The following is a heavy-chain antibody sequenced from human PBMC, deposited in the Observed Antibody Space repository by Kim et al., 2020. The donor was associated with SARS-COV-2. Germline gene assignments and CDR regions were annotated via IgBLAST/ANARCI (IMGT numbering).Heavy chain of an antibody. CDR2: IWYDGSNK. Sequence: GGSLRLSCAASGFTFSSYGLHWVRQAPGKGLEWVAVIWYDGSNKYYADPVKGRFTISRDNSKDTLYLHMNRLRAENTAVYYCARVVIGGSYWGYYSGMEVWGEGTTVTVSS. J-gene: IGHJ6*04. D-gene: IGHD1-26*01. CDR3: ARVVIGGSYWGYYSGMEV. V-gene: IGHV3-33*01. CDR1: GFTFSSYG.